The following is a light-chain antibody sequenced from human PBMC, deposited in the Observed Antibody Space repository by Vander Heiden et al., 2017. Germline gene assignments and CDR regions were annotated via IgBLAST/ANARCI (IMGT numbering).Light chain of an antibody. J-gene: IGKJ1*01. CDR3: QQCESTLWT. V-gene: IGKV1-39*01. Sequence: DIQMTQSPSSLSASVGDRVTITCRASQSISSYLNWYQQKPGKAPKLLIYAASSLQSGVPSRFSGSGSGTDFTLTISRLQPEDIATYYCQQCESTLWTFGQGTKVEIK. CDR2: AAS. CDR1: QSISSY.